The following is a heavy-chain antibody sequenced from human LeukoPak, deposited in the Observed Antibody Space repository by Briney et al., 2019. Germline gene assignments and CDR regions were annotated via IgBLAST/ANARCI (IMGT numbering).Heavy chain of an antibody. CDR3: ARDLSRGLFDY. V-gene: IGHV3-30*03. Sequence: GRSLRLSCAASGFTFSSYGMHWVRQAPGKGLEWVAVISYDGSNKYYADSVKGRFTISRYNAKNSLYLQMNSLRAEDTAVYSCARDLSRGLFDYWGQGTLVTVSS. CDR1: GFTFSSYG. D-gene: IGHD2-15*01. J-gene: IGHJ4*02. CDR2: ISYDGSNK.